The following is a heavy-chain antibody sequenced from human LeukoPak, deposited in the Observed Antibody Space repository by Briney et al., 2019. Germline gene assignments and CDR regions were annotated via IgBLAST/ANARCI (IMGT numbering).Heavy chain of an antibody. Sequence: SETLSLTCTVSGASISSYYWKWIRQPPGKGLEWIGYIYYSGSTNYNSVVTSRVTRSVDTPKNQFSLKLSSVTAADTAVYYCARFGYSSGSYYISFDPWGQGTLVTVSS. CDR3: ARFGYSSGSYYISFDP. CDR2: IYYSGST. V-gene: IGHV4-59*08. J-gene: IGHJ5*02. D-gene: IGHD3-10*01. CDR1: GASISSYY.